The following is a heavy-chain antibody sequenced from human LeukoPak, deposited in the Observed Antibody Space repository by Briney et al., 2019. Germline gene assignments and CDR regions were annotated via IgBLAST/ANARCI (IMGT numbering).Heavy chain of an antibody. Sequence: PSETLSLTCTVSGGSISSYYWSWIRQPPGKGLEWIGYIYYSGSTNYNPSLKSRVTISVDTSKNQFSLELRSVTAAGTAVYYCARESCSSARCQIDYWGQGTLVTVSS. CDR1: GGSISSYY. V-gene: IGHV4-59*12. D-gene: IGHD2-2*01. CDR2: IYYSGST. J-gene: IGHJ4*02. CDR3: ARESCSSARCQIDY.